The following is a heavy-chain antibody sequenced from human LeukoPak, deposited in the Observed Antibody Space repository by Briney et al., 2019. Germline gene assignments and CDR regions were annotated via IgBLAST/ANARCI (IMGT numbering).Heavy chain of an antibody. J-gene: IGHJ4*02. V-gene: IGHV4-39*01. Sequence: SETLSLTCTVSGGSITGSTYYWGWIRQPPGKGLEWIVSVIHSGTTYYNPSLRSRVIVSMDTSKKQFSLRLSSVTAADTAVYYCARHDYDSSGHRRDYYFDYWSQGALVTVSS. CDR1: GGSITGSTYY. D-gene: IGHD3-22*01. CDR2: VIHSGTT. CDR3: ARHDYDSSGHRRDYYFDY.